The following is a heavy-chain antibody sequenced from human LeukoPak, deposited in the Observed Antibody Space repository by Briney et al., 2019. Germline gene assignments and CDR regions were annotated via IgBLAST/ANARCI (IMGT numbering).Heavy chain of an antibody. J-gene: IGHJ5*02. CDR1: GFTFSSYS. D-gene: IGHD4-23*01. CDR2: IIKSGSHI. V-gene: IGHV3-21*01. Sequence: GGSLRLSCAASGFTFSSYSMNWVRQAPGKGLEWVSAIIKSGSHIYYADSVKGRFTISRDNANNSLYLQMTGLRAEDTAVHYCARGRGGDNSNWFDPWGPGTLVTVSS. CDR3: ARGRGGDNSNWFDP.